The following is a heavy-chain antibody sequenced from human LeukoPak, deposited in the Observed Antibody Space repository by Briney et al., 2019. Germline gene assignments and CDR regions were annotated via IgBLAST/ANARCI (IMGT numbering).Heavy chain of an antibody. CDR1: GGTFSSYA. CDR3: ARAAVAGANYHYYYYMDV. Sequence: SVKVSCKASGGTFSSYAISWVRQAPGQGLEWMGRIIPIFGTANYAQKFQGRVTITADKSTSTAYMELSSLRSEDTAVYYCARAAVAGANYHYYYYMDVWGKGTTVTVSS. D-gene: IGHD1-26*01. J-gene: IGHJ6*03. V-gene: IGHV1-69*06. CDR2: IIPIFGTA.